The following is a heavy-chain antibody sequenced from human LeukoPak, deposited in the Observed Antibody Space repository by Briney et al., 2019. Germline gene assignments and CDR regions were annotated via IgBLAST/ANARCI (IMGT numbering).Heavy chain of an antibody. CDR2: ISAYNGNT. J-gene: IGHJ6*02. CDR3: ARAWVVPAAIPGGLYYYYGMDV. CDR1: GYTFTSYG. V-gene: IGHV1-18*01. D-gene: IGHD2-2*01. Sequence: ASVKVSCKASGYTFTSYGISWVRQAPGQGLEWMGWISAYNGNTNYAQKLQGRVTMTTDTSTSTAYMELRSLRSDDTAVYYCARAWVVPAAIPGGLYYYYGMDVWGQGTTVTVSS.